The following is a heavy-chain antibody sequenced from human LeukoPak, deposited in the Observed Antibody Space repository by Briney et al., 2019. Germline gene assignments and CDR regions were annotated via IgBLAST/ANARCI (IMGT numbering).Heavy chain of an antibody. D-gene: IGHD3-22*01. Sequence: PSETLSLTCTVSGGSISSSNYYWGWLRQPPGKGLEWIGRVYTSGSTNYNPSLKSRVTISVDTSKNQFSLKLRSVTAADTAVYFCARGPYSYDSSGAFDIWGQGTMVTVSS. J-gene: IGHJ3*02. CDR3: ARGPYSYDSSGAFDI. V-gene: IGHV4-39*07. CDR2: VYTSGST. CDR1: GGSISSSNYY.